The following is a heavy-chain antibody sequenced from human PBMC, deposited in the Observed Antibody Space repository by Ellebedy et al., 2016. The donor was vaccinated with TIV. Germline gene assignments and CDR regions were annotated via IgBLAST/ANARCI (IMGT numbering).Heavy chain of an antibody. J-gene: IGHJ4*02. V-gene: IGHV3-30*18. CDR3: AKGRGGSYYASIDY. CDR1: GFTLSSYG. CDR2: VSYERSNK. Sequence: PGGSLRLSCAASGFTLSSYGMHLVRQAPGKGVEWVAVVSYERSNKYYADSVKGRFTISRDNSKNTMYLQMNSLRAEDTAVYYCAKGRGGSYYASIDYWGQGTLVTVSS. D-gene: IGHD1-26*01.